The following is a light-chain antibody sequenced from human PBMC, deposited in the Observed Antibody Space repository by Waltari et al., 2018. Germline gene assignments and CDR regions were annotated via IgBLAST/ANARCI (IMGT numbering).Light chain of an antibody. J-gene: IGLJ2*01. Sequence: QSALTQPPSVSGSPGQSVTISCTGTSSDIGSYDRVSWYQQPPGTAPKLMISEVSNRPSGVPDRFSWSKSGNTASLTISGLQAEDEADYYCSSYTGSNSLVFGGGTKLTVL. V-gene: IGLV2-18*02. CDR2: EVS. CDR1: SSDIGSYDR. CDR3: SSYTGSNSLV.